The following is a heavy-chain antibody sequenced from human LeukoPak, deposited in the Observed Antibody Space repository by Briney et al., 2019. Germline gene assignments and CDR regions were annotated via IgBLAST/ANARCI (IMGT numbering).Heavy chain of an antibody. CDR2: INPNSGGT. CDR1: GYTFTCYY. V-gene: IGHV1-2*02. CDR3: AREGGSSWTFLDY. D-gene: IGHD6-13*01. J-gene: IGHJ4*02. Sequence: ASVKVSCKASGYTFTCYYMHWVRQAPGQGLEWMGWINPNSGGTNYAQKFQGRVTMTRDTSISTAYMELSRLRSDDTAVYYYAREGGSSWTFLDYWGQGTLVTVSS.